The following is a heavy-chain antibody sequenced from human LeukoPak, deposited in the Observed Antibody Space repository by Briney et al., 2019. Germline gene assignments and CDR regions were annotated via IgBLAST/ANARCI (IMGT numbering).Heavy chain of an antibody. V-gene: IGHV3-53*01. D-gene: IGHD6-19*01. Sequence: GGSLRLSCAASGFTVSSNYMSWVRQAPGKGLEWVSVIYSGGSTYYADSVKGRFTISRDNSKNTLYLQMNSLRAEDTAVYYCAKARGQWLVDFDYWGQGTLVTVSS. CDR3: AKARGQWLVDFDY. CDR1: GFTVSSNY. CDR2: IYSGGST. J-gene: IGHJ4*02.